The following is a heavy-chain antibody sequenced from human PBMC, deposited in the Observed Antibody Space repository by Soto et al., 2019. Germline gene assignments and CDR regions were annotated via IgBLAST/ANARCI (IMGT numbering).Heavy chain of an antibody. CDR3: ARVERGTATTVVDAFDI. J-gene: IGHJ3*02. Sequence: QVQLQQWGAGLLKPSETLSLTCAVYGGSVNSGNYYWSWIRQPPGKGLEWIGEMSHSGGTHFNPSLKCRVTISVDTSKNQFSLKRSSVTAADTALYYCARVERGTATTVVDAFDIWGPGTLVTVSS. D-gene: IGHD1-1*01. CDR1: GGSVNSGNYY. V-gene: IGHV4-34*01. CDR2: MSHSGGT.